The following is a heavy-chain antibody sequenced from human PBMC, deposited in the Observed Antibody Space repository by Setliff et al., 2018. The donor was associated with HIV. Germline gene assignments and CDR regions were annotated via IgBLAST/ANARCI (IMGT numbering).Heavy chain of an antibody. Sequence: AASVKVSCKASGGTFSTYAISWVRQAPGQGLEWMGRIIPIFGTANYAQKFQGRVAMTTDTSTNTAYMELRSLRSDDTAVYYCARDVDYTDAFDIWGQGTMVTVSS. CDR2: IIPIFGTA. CDR3: ARDVDYTDAFDI. J-gene: IGHJ3*02. D-gene: IGHD4-4*01. V-gene: IGHV1-69*05. CDR1: GGTFSTYA.